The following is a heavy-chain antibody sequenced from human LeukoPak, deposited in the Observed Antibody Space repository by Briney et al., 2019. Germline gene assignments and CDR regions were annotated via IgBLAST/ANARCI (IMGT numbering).Heavy chain of an antibody. D-gene: IGHD6-19*01. J-gene: IGHJ4*02. CDR1: GGSISSYY. V-gene: IGHV4-4*07. Sequence: SETLSLTCTVSGGSISSYYWSWIRQPAGKGLEWIRRIYTSGSTNYNPSLKSRVTMSVDTSKNQFSLKLSSVTAADTAVYYCARFSSGWYLTYYFDYWGQGTLVTVSS. CDR2: IYTSGST. CDR3: ARFSSGWYLTYYFDY.